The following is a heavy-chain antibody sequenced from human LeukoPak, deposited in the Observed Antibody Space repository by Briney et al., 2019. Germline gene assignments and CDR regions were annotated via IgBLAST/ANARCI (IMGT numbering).Heavy chain of an antibody. CDR3: ARGDGYNFFDY. CDR2: FYVGGAT. Sequence: GGSLRLSCAVSGFSVTNNYMSWVRQAPGKGLEWVSVFYVGGATYYADSVKGRFTISRDNSENTLYLQMKSLRAEDAAVYYCARGDGYNFFDYWGQGTLVTVSS. V-gene: IGHV3-53*01. CDR1: GFSVTNNY. J-gene: IGHJ4*02. D-gene: IGHD5-24*01.